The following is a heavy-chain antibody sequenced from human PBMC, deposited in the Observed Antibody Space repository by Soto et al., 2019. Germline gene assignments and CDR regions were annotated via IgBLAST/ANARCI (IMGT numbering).Heavy chain of an antibody. CDR2: FIAMLGTP. Sequence: SVKVSFKASGGTFGSQGIAWVRQAPGQGLEWMGGFIAMLGTPTYAKKVQGRATISADESLTSSYLELRSLRSEDTGVYFCARGAMANFDYWGQGTVVTVSS. D-gene: IGHD5-18*01. CDR1: GGTFGSQG. V-gene: IGHV1-69*13. CDR3: ARGAMANFDY. J-gene: IGHJ4*02.